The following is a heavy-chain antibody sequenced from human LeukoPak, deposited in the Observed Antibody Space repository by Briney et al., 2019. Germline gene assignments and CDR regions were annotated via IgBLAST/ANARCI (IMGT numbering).Heavy chain of an antibody. V-gene: IGHV3-30*04. CDR1: GFTFSSFA. CDR2: ISSDGRDK. Sequence: GGSLRLSCAASGFTFSSFAMHWVRQAPGKGLEWVAVISSDGRDKYNADSVKGRFTISRDNSKNTLYLQMNSLRAEDTAVYYCARGAHYYDWGQGTLVTVSS. CDR3: ARGAHYYD. J-gene: IGHJ1*01. D-gene: IGHD3-10*01.